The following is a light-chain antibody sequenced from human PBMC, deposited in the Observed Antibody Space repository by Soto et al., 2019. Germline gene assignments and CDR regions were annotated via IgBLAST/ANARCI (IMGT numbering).Light chain of an antibody. Sequence: QSVLTQPPSVSGAPGQRVTISCTGSSSNIGAGYAVHWYQQLPGTAPKLLIFGNSNRPSGVPDRFSGSRSGTSASLAITGLQAEDEADYYCQSYDSSLSGSRVFGGGTK. CDR1: SSNIGAGYA. J-gene: IGLJ3*02. CDR3: QSYDSSLSGSRV. CDR2: GNS. V-gene: IGLV1-40*01.